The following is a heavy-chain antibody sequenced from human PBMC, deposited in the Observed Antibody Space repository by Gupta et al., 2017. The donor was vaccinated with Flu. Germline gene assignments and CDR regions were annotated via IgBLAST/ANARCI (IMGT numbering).Heavy chain of an antibody. D-gene: IGHD1-26*01. V-gene: IGHV1-3*01. J-gene: IGHJ4*02. CDR2: INGGNGNT. CDR3: ARDYSGVGY. CDR1: GYTFTSYA. Sequence: QVQLVQSGAEVKKPGASVKVSCKASGYTFTSYAMHWVRQAPGQRLEWMGWINGGNGNTKYSQKFQGRVTITRDTSASTAYMELTSLRSEDTAVYYCARDYSGVGYWGQGTLVTVSS.